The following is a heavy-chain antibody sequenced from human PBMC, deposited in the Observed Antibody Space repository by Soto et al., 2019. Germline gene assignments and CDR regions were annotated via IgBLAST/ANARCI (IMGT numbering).Heavy chain of an antibody. CDR1: GFTFSSYS. J-gene: IGHJ5*02. CDR3: ARLGQWGAVDNWFDP. D-gene: IGHD1-26*01. V-gene: IGHV3-21*01. Sequence: SLRLSCAASGFTFSSYSMNWVRQAPGKGLEWVSSISSSSSYIYYADSVKGRFTISRDNAKNSLYLQMNSLRAEDTAVYYCARLGQWGAVDNWFDPWGQGTLVTVSS. CDR2: ISSSSSYI.